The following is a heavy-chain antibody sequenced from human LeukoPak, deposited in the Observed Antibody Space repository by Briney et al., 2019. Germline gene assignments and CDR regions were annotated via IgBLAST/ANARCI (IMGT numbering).Heavy chain of an antibody. CDR3: AREARGTGGAFDI. V-gene: IGHV4-59*01. CDR1: GGSISSYY. J-gene: IGHJ3*02. Sequence: SETLPLTCTVSGGSISSYYWSWIRQPPGKGLEWIGYIYYSGSTNYNPSLKSRVTISVDTSKNQFSLKLSSVTAADTAVYYCAREARGTGGAFDIWGQGTIVTVSS. CDR2: IYYSGST. D-gene: IGHD2-8*02.